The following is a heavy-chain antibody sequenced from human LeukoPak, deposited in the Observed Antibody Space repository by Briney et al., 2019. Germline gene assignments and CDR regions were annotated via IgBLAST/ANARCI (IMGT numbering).Heavy chain of an antibody. V-gene: IGHV3-23*01. Sequence: PGGSLRLSCAASGFTFSSYAMSWVRQAPGKGLEWVSAISGSGGSTYYADSVKGRFTIPRDNSTNTLYLQMNSLRAEDTAVYYCANGHSSSWYWLGYWGQGTLVTVSS. CDR3: ANGHSSSWYWLGY. CDR2: ISGSGGST. D-gene: IGHD6-13*01. J-gene: IGHJ4*02. CDR1: GFTFSSYA.